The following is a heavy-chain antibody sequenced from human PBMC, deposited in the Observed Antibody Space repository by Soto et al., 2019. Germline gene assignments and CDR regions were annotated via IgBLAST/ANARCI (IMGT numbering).Heavy chain of an antibody. Sequence: GGSLRLSCAASGFTFSNYDMHWVRQAAGEGLEWVSAIGTAGDTYYPGSVKGRFSISRDSVRNSVYLQMSSLRAGDTAVYYCSRARYSSISQYYYYGMDVWGQGTTVTVSS. V-gene: IGHV3-13*01. CDR3: SRARYSSISQYYYYGMDV. CDR2: IGTAGDT. CDR1: GFTFSNYD. J-gene: IGHJ6*02. D-gene: IGHD6-13*01.